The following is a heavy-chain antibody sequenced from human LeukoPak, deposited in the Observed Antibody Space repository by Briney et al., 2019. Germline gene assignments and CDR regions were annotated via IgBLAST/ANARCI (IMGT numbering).Heavy chain of an antibody. CDR1: GFTFSSYW. Sequence: GGSLRLSCASSGFTFSSYWMHWVRQAPGKGLVWVSRINDDGSSTTYADSVKGRFTISRDNAKNTLYLQMNSLRAEDTAVYYCAREGRDYGGNPFDYWGQGTLVTVSS. CDR3: AREGRDYGGNPFDY. CDR2: INDDGSST. V-gene: IGHV3-74*01. J-gene: IGHJ4*02. D-gene: IGHD4-23*01.